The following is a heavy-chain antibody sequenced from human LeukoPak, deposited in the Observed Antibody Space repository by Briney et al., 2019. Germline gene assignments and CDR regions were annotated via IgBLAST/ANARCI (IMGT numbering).Heavy chain of an antibody. CDR1: GFTFSSYW. D-gene: IGHD6-19*01. V-gene: IGHV3-7*03. J-gene: IGHJ4*02. CDR3: ARDSVSSGWSSDTYYFDY. CDR2: IKEDGSEK. Sequence: QSGGSLRLSCAASGFTFSSYWMSWVRQAPGKGLEWVASIKEDGSEKYYVDSVKGRFTISRDNAKNSLYLQMNSLRAEDTAVYYCARDSVSSGWSSDTYYFDYWGQGTLVTVSS.